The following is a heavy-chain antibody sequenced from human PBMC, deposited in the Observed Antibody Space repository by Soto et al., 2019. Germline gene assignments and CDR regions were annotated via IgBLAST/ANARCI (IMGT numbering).Heavy chain of an antibody. V-gene: IGHV1-18*01. CDR1: GYTFTNYG. D-gene: IGHD2-2*01. CDR3: ARVGAYCVSTSCHDY. J-gene: IGHJ4*02. Sequence: QVQLVXXXXXXXXXGASVKVSCKTSGYTFTNYGISWVRQAPGQGLEWMGWISAYNGNTDYAQKLQGRVTMTTDTSTSTAYMGLRSLRSDDTAVYYCARVGAYCVSTSCHDYWGQGTLVTVSS. CDR2: ISAYNGNT.